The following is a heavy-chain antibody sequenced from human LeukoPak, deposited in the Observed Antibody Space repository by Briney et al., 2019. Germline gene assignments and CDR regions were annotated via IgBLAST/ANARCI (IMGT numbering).Heavy chain of an antibody. D-gene: IGHD6-6*01. CDR2: IQLDGSQE. J-gene: IGHJ4*02. Sequence: GGSLRLSCAASGFTFSSYSMSWVRQAPGKGLEWVANIQLDGSQEYYVDSVKGRFTISRDNAKNSLYLQMNSLRAEDTAVYYCARAGYRAALDYWGQGTLVTVSS. CDR3: ARAGYRAALDY. V-gene: IGHV3-7*03. CDR1: GFTFSSYS.